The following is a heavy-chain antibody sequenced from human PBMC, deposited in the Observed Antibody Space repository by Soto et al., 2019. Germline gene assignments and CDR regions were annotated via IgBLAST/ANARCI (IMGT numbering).Heavy chain of an antibody. D-gene: IGHD6-6*01. CDR1: GYTFTGYY. V-gene: IGHV1-2*04. CDR2: INPNSGGT. Sequence: ASVKVSCKASGYTFTGYYMHWVRQAPGQGLEWMGWINPNSGGTNYAQKFQGWVTMTRDTSISTAYMELSRLRSDDTAVYYCARAGEYSSSPFDYWGQGTLVTVSS. CDR3: ARAGEYSSSPFDY. J-gene: IGHJ4*02.